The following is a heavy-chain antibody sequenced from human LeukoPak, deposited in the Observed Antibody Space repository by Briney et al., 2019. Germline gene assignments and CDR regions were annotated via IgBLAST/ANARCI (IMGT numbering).Heavy chain of an antibody. D-gene: IGHD3-10*01. J-gene: IGHJ4*02. V-gene: IGHV1-69*13. CDR3: ARDLGDSFDY. CDR1: GGTFSNYA. CDR2: IIPIFGTA. Sequence: SVKVSFKASGGTFSNYAISWVRQAPGHGLEWMGGIIPIFGTASYAQKFQGRVTITADESTSTAYMELSSLRSEDTAVYYCARDLGDSFDYWGQGTLVTVSS.